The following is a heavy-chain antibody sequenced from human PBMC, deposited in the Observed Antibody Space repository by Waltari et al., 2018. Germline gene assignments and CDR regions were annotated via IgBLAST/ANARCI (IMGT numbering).Heavy chain of an antibody. Sequence: EVQLVQSGAEVKKAGESLKISCKGSGYTFNTYWIGWVRQMPGKGLEGMGFIHPGDSESRYNPSFQGQVTLSVDKSISTAYLQWSSLEASDTAMYYCVRQGDSSCNSQCYVRWLDPWGQGTRVTVSS. CDR1: GYTFNTYW. V-gene: IGHV5-51*01. D-gene: IGHD2-2*01. J-gene: IGHJ5*02. CDR2: IHPGDSES. CDR3: VRQGDSSCNSQCYVRWLDP.